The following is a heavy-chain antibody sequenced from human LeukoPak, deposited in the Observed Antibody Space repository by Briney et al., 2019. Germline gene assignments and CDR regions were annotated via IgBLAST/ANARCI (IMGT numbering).Heavy chain of an antibody. CDR2: INPSGGST. CDR3: ARAESKELHAFDI. CDR1: GYTFTSYY. J-gene: IGHJ3*02. Sequence: ASVKVSCKASGYTFTSYYMHWVRQAPGQGLEWMGIINPSGGSTSYAQKFQGRVTMTRDTSISTAYMELSRLRSDDTAVYYCARAESKELHAFDIWGQGTMVTVSS. D-gene: IGHD1-26*01. V-gene: IGHV1-46*01.